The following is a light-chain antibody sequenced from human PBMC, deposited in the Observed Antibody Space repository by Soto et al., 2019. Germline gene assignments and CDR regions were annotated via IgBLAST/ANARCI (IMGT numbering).Light chain of an antibody. CDR1: QSVSSLY. CDR2: GAS. Sequence: EIVLTQSPGTLSLSPGERATLSCRASQSVSSLYLAWFQQKPGQAPRLLMYGASTRATGIPDRFSGSGSGTDFTLTISRLEPEDFAVYYCQQCGSLPETFGQGTKVEMK. J-gene: IGKJ1*01. CDR3: QQCGSLPET. V-gene: IGKV3-20*01.